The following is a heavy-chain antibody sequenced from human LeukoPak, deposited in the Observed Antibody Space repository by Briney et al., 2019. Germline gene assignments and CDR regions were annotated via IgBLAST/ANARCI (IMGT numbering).Heavy chain of an antibody. CDR3: ARFSRGAFY. CDR1: GGSISSGGYS. CDR2: IYYSGST. Sequence: SETLSLTCAVSGGSISSGGYSWSWIRQPPGKGLEWIGYIYYSGSTNYNPSLKSRVTISVDTSKNQFSLKLSSVTAADTAVYYCARFSRGAFYWGQGTLVTVSS. V-gene: IGHV4-61*08. J-gene: IGHJ4*02. D-gene: IGHD3-10*01.